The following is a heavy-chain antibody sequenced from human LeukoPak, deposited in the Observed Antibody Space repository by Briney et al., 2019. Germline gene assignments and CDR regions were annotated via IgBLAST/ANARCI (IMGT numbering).Heavy chain of an antibody. J-gene: IGHJ4*02. CDR3: AKATGDIGHFYFDS. CDR2: IYPSDSET. CDR1: GYSFISYW. Sequence: GESLKISCKGSGYSFISYWIGWVRLMPGIGLEWMGIIYPSDSETRYSPSFQGQVTISADKSTSTAYLQWSSLKASDTAMYYCAKATGDIGHFYFDSWGQGTLVTVSS. V-gene: IGHV5-51*01. D-gene: IGHD2-21*02.